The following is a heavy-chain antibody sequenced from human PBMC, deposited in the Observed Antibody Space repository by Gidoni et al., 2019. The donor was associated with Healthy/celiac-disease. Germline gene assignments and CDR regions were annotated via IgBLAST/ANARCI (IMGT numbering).Heavy chain of an antibody. CDR2: ISSSSSNI. CDR1: GFPFSRYS. Sequence: EVQLVESGGGLVKPGGSLSLSCAASGFPFSRYSMNWVRQAPGKGLEWGSSISSSSSNIYYADSVKGRFTIARDNAKNSLYLQMNSLRAEDTAVYYCARDREYDYVWGSQRGGMDVWGQGTTVTVSS. D-gene: IGHD3-16*01. CDR3: ARDREYDYVWGSQRGGMDV. V-gene: IGHV3-21*01. J-gene: IGHJ6*02.